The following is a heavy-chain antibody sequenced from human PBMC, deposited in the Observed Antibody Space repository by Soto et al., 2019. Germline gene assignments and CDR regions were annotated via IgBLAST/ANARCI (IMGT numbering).Heavy chain of an antibody. CDR3: ARDQESGFGDSVPAGFDY. V-gene: IGHV3-33*01. Sequence: QVQLVESGGGVVQPGRSLKLSCAASGFIFGRFGMHWVRQPPGKGLEWVAVIWNDGSNKLYADSVQGRFTISRDNSKNTLYLEMDSLRAEDKAVYYCARDQESGFGDSVPAGFDYWDQGTLVTVSS. CDR2: IWNDGSNK. D-gene: IGHD2-21*02. CDR1: GFIFGRFG. J-gene: IGHJ4*02.